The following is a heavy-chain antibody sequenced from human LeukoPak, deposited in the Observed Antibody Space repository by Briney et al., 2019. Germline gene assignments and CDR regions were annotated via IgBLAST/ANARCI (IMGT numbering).Heavy chain of an antibody. V-gene: IGHV4-31*03. Sequence: PSETLSLNCTVSGGSISSGGYYWSWIRQHPGKGLEWIGYIYYSGSTYYNPSLKSRVTTSEDTSKNQFSLKLSSVTAADTAVYYCASFSGIAGNWFDPWGQGTLVTVSS. CDR1: GGSISSGGYY. J-gene: IGHJ5*02. D-gene: IGHD6-13*01. CDR2: IYYSGST. CDR3: ASFSGIAGNWFDP.